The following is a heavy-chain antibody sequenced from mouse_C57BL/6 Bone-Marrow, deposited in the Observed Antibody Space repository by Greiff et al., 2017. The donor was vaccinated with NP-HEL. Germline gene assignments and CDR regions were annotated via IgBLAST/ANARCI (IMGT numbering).Heavy chain of an antibody. Sequence: EVQLQESGGGLVKPGGSLKLSCAASGFTFSDYGMHWVRQAPEKGLEWVAYISSGSSTIYYADTVKGRFTISRDNAKNTLFLQMTSLRSEDTAMYYCARLLLRSGAMDYWGQGTSVTVSS. J-gene: IGHJ4*01. CDR3: ARLLLRSGAMDY. D-gene: IGHD1-1*01. CDR1: GFTFSDYG. V-gene: IGHV5-17*01. CDR2: ISSGSSTI.